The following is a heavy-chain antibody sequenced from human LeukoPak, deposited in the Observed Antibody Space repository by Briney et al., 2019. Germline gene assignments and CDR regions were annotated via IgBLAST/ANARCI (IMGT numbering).Heavy chain of an antibody. J-gene: IGHJ5*02. CDR1: GFSLSSFG. V-gene: IGHV3-23*01. CDR2: LSDGGGGA. Sequence: GGSLRLSCAASGFSLSSFGMTWVRQAPGKGLEWVSTLSDGGGGAYYADSVKGRFTISRDNSRNTLYLQMHSLRVEDTAIYYCATDRPYITSWYGCSTPWGQGTLVTVSS. D-gene: IGHD3-10*01. CDR3: ATDRPYITSWYGCSTP.